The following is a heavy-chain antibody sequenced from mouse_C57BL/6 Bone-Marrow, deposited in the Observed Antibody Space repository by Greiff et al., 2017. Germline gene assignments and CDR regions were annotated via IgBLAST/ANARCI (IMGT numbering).Heavy chain of an antibody. J-gene: IGHJ3*01. D-gene: IGHD1-1*01. CDR1: GFTFSSYA. CDR2: ISDGGSYT. CDR3: ARGGAYYVLAY. V-gene: IGHV5-4*03. Sequence: EVMLVESGGGLVKPGGSLKLSCAASGFTFSSYAMSWVRQTPEKRLEWVATISDGGSYTYYPDNVKGRFTISRDNAKNNLYLQMSHLKSEDTAMYYCARGGAYYVLAYWGQGTLVTVSA.